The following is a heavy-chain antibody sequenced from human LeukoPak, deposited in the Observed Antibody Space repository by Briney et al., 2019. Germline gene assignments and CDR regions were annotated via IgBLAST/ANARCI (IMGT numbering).Heavy chain of an antibody. J-gene: IGHJ4*02. V-gene: IGHV3-74*01. D-gene: IGHD6-13*01. CDR1: GFTFSGSW. Sequence: GGSLRLSCAVSGFTFSGSWMHWVRHAPGKGLVWVSRINTDGSTTSHADSVKGRFTISRDNAKNTLYLQMNSLRAEDSGVYYCARGVATAGRSGLDHWGQGTLVTVSS. CDR2: INTDGSTT. CDR3: ARGVATAGRSGLDH.